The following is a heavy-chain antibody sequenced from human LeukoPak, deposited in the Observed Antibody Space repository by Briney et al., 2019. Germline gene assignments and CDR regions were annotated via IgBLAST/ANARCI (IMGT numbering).Heavy chain of an antibody. D-gene: IGHD3-9*01. CDR2: INQDGSEK. J-gene: IGHJ4*02. CDR3: ARDGFDEGLYFDY. V-gene: IGHV3-7*01. Sequence: ETLSLTCTVSGGSISSGGYYWGWIRQPPGKGLERVANINQDGSEKYYVDSVKGRFIISRDNAKNSLYLQMNSLRAEDTAVYYCARDGFDEGLYFDYWGQGNLVTVSS. CDR1: GGSISSGGYY.